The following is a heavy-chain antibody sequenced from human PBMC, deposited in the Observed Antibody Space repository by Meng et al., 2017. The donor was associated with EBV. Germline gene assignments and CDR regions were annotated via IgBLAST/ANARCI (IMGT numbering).Heavy chain of an antibody. J-gene: IGHJ4*02. CDR2: INPNSGGT. CDR1: GYTFTGYY. V-gene: IGHV1-2*06. D-gene: IGHD6-13*01. Sequence: QVELAESGAGVKKPGASVKVSCKASGYTFTGYYMHWVRQAPGQGLEWMGRINPNSGGTNYAQKFQGRVTMTRDTSISTAYMELSRLRSDDTAVYYCARVGIAAAGTGDYWGQGTLVTVSS. CDR3: ARVGIAAAGTGDY.